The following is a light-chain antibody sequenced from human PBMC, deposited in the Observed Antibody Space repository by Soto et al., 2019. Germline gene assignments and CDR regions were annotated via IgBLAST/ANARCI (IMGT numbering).Light chain of an antibody. J-gene: IGKJ3*01. CDR3: QKYDRAPFT. V-gene: IGKV1-27*01. CDR1: QGISNY. Sequence: DIQMTQSPSSLSAYLGDRVTITCRASQGISNYLAWYQQKPGRLPKLLLFGASTLQSGVPARFSGSGSGTLFMLTINGLLPEDVATYYCQKYDRAPFTFGPGTKVGFK. CDR2: GAS.